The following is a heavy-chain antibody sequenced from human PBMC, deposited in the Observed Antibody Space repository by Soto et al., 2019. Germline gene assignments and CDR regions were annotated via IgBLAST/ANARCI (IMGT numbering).Heavy chain of an antibody. CDR3: ARDGGENNWNDN. CDR1: GYTFTSYG. Sequence: SVKVSSKAAGYTFTSYGISWVRQAPGQGLEWMGWISAYNGNTNYAQNLQGRVTMTTDTSTSTAYMELRSLRSDDTAVYYCARDGGENNWNDNWGQGTLVTVSS. CDR2: ISAYNGNT. D-gene: IGHD3-16*01. J-gene: IGHJ5*02. V-gene: IGHV1-18*04.